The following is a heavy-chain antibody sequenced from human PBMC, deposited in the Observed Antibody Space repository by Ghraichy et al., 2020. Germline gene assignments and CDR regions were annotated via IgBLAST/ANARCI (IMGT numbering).Heavy chain of an antibody. V-gene: IGHV3-9*01. Sequence: SLRLSCAASGFTFDDYVMHWVRQAPGKGLEWISGLIWKSGNTNYADSVKGRFTISRDSAKNSLYLQMNSLRPEDTAFYYCATDATKSGSLREFDNWGQGTLVTVSS. CDR3: ATDATKSGSLREFDN. CDR2: LIWKSGNT. D-gene: IGHD1-26*01. J-gene: IGHJ4*02. CDR1: GFTFDDYV.